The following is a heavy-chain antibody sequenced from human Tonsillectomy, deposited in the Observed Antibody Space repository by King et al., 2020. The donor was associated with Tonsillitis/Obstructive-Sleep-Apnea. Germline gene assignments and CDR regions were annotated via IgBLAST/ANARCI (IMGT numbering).Heavy chain of an antibody. CDR1: GGSISSYY. CDR2: IYYSGST. J-gene: IGHJ6*03. V-gene: IGHV4-59*01. Sequence: VQLQESGPGLVKPSETLSLTCTVSGGSISSYYWSWIRQPPGKGLEWIGYIYYSGSTNYNPSLQSRVTISVDTSKNQFSLKLSSVTAADTAVYYCARVLNVVVPAAIYYYYYMDVWGKGTTVTVSS. CDR3: ARVLNVVVPAAIYYYYYMDV. D-gene: IGHD2-2*02.